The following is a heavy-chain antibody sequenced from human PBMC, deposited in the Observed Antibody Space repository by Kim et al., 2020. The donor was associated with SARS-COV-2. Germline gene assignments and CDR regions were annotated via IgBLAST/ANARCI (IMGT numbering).Heavy chain of an antibody. J-gene: IGHJ4*02. Sequence: GGSLRLSCAASGFTFSRYWMSWVRQAPGKGLEWVANIKQDGSEKYYVDSVKGRFTLSRDNAKNSLYLQMNSLRAEDTAVYYCARESAAGGNFDYWGQGTLVTVSS. V-gene: IGHV3-7*03. D-gene: IGHD6-13*01. CDR3: ARESAAGGNFDY. CDR1: GFTFSRYW. CDR2: IKQDGSEK.